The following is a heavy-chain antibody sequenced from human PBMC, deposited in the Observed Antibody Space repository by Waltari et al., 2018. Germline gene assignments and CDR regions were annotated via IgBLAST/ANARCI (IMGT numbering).Heavy chain of an antibody. CDR3: ARDRYTMVRGVISQ. D-gene: IGHD3-10*01. J-gene: IGHJ4*02. CDR2: IKQDGSEK. Sequence: PGKGLEWVANIKQDGSEKYCVDAVKGRFTISRDNAKNSLYLQMNSLRAEDTAVYYCARDRYTMVRGVISQWGQGTLVTVSS. V-gene: IGHV3-7*01.